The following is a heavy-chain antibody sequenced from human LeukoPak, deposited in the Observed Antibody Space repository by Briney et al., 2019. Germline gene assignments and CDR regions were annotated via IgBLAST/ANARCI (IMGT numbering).Heavy chain of an antibody. CDR1: AVTFSTYA. D-gene: IGHD1-26*01. J-gene: IGHJ5*02. V-gene: IGHV1-69*01. CDR3: ARDVEGRLDLLPS. CDR2: IIPSFGTV. Sequence: ASVKVSCKASAVTFSTYAITWVRQAPGQGLEWMGGIIPSFGTVYYAQKFQGRVTITADESKSTDYMELSSLRSEDTAVYYCARDVEGRLDLLPSWGQGTLVTVSS.